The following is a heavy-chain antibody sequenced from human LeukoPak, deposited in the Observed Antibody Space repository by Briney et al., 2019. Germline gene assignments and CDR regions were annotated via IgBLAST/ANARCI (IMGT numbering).Heavy chain of an antibody. CDR3: ARDQGSGWYEE. D-gene: IGHD6-19*01. V-gene: IGHV4-4*07. CDR1: GGSVSNDY. Sequence: SETLSLTCTVSGGSVSNDYWNWIRQPAGKGLEWIGRIHTSGSTNYNPSLKSRLTVSVDTSKSQFSLKLTSVTAADTAVYYCARDQGSGWYEEWGQGTLVTVSS. J-gene: IGHJ4*02. CDR2: IHTSGST.